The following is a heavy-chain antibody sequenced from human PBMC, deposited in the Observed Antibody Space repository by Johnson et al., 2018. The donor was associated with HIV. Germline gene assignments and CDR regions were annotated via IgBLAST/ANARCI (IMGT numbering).Heavy chain of an antibody. V-gene: IGHV3-74*02. Sequence: VQLVESGGGVVQPGRSLRLSCAVSGFTFNTYWMHWVRQAPGKGLVWVARINTAGGSTSYVDSVKGRFTISRDNSKNTLYLHMNSLRAEDTAVYYCAKGRGPPTSFDAFDIWGQGTMVTVSS. CDR2: INTAGGST. J-gene: IGHJ3*02. CDR1: GFTFNTYW. CDR3: AKGRGPPTSFDAFDI. D-gene: IGHD2/OR15-2a*01.